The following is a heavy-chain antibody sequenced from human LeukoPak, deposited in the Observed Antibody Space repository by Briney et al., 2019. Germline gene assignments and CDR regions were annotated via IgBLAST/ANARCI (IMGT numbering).Heavy chain of an antibody. CDR2: IYYSGST. CDR1: GGSISSYY. Sequence: SKTLSLTCTVSGGSISSYYWSWIQQPPGKGLEWMGYIYYSGSTNYNPSLKSRVTISVDTSKNQFSLKLSSVTAADTAVYYCARGTGYSSGAVIWGQGTLVTVSS. CDR3: ARGTGYSSGAVI. V-gene: IGHV4-59*01. D-gene: IGHD6-19*01. J-gene: IGHJ4*02.